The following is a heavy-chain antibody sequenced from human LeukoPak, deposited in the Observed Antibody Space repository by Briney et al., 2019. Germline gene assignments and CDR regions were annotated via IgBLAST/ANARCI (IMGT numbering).Heavy chain of an antibody. CDR1: GGSISSYY. CDR3: ARYGSGSYSDDHFQH. J-gene: IGHJ1*01. CDR2: IYYSGST. V-gene: IGHV4-59*08. Sequence: SETLSLTCTVSGGSISSYYWSWIRQPPGKGLEWIGYIYYSGSTNYNPSLKSRVTISVDTSKNQFSLKLTSVTAADTAVYYCARYGSGSYSDDHFQHWGQGTLVTVSS. D-gene: IGHD3-10*01.